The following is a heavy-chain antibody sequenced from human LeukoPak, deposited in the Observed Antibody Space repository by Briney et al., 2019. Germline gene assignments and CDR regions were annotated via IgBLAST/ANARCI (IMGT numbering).Heavy chain of an antibody. V-gene: IGHV1-18*01. CDR2: ISAYNGNT. CDR1: GYTFTSYG. J-gene: IGHJ4*02. CDR3: ARGDYHDSSGYLPY. Sequence: ASVKVSCKASGYTFTSYGISWVRQAPGQGLEWMGWISAYNGNTNYAQKLQGRVTMTTDASTSTAYMELRSLRSDDTAVYYCARGDYHDSSGYLPYWGQGTLVTVSS. D-gene: IGHD3-22*01.